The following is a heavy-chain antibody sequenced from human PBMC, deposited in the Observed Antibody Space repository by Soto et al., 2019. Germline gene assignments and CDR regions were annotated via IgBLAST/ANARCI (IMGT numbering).Heavy chain of an antibody. J-gene: IGHJ6*02. Sequence: GGSLRLSCSASGFTFRSYEMNWVRQAPGKGLGWVSYISSSGSTIYYADSVKGRFTISRDNAKNSLYLQMNSLRAEDTAVYYCARRGCSGGSCYYYYYYGMDVWGQGTTVTVSS. V-gene: IGHV3-48*03. D-gene: IGHD2-15*01. CDR3: ARRGCSGGSCYYYYYYGMDV. CDR2: ISSSGSTI. CDR1: GFTFRSYE.